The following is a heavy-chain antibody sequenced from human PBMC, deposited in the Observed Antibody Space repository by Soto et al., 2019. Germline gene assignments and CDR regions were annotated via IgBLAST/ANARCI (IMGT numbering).Heavy chain of an antibody. D-gene: IGHD2-21*01. CDR1: GFTFSKTW. CDR3: AAETTSDWY. Sequence: EVQLVESGGGLVKPGGSLRLSCAAAGFTFSKTWMNWVRQAPGKGLEWVGRIKTKTDGGTTDYAAPVKGRFTVSRDDSKNTLYLQMNSLKTEDTAVFYCAAETTSDWYWGQGTLVTVSS. CDR2: IKTKTDGGTT. J-gene: IGHJ4*02. V-gene: IGHV3-15*07.